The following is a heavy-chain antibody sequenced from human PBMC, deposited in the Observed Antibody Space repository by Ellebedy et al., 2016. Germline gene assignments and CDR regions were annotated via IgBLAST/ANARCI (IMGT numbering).Heavy chain of an antibody. CDR2: IFSGGST. CDR3: ARGLSSWYDYFYYYMDV. CDR1: GGSVTSGDFY. Sequence: SETLSLXXTVSGGSVTSGDFYWSWIRQPATKRLEWIGRIFSGGSTNYNPSLNSRVSMSLDTAKSQFSLNLSSVTAADTAVYYCARGLSSWYDYFYYYMDVWGEGTTVTVAS. D-gene: IGHD6-13*01. J-gene: IGHJ6*03. V-gene: IGHV4-61*02.